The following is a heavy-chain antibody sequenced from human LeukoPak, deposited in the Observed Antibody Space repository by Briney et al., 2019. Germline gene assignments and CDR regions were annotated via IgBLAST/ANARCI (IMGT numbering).Heavy chain of an antibody. D-gene: IGHD6-19*01. CDR3: AREGWDQRDTAAFDH. CDR1: GYTFTGHY. J-gene: IGHJ4*02. V-gene: IGHV1-2*02. Sequence: ASVKVSCKASGYTFTGHYMHWARQAPGQGLEWMGWINPNSGDRNSAQKFQGRVTMTRDTTISTVYMELSRLGPDDTAVYYCAREGWDQRDTAAFDHWGQGTLVTVSS. CDR2: INPNSGDR.